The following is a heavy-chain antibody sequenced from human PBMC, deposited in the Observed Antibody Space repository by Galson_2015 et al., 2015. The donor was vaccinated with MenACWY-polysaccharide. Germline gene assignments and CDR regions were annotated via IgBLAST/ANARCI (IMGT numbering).Heavy chain of an antibody. CDR1: GYTFTSYD. CDR2: MNPNSGNT. CDR3: TRIIARKHTFVDS. V-gene: IGHV1-8*01. Sequence: SVKVSCKASGYTFTSYDINWLRQAAGQGLEWMGWMNPNSGNTGYAQKFQGRVTMTSSSAMSTAFMELSSLRSDDTAVYYCTRIIARKHTFVDSWGQGTLVSVS. D-gene: IGHD2-21*01. J-gene: IGHJ4*02.